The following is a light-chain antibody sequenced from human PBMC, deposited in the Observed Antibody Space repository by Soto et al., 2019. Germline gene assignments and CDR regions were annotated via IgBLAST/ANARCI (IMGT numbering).Light chain of an antibody. CDR2: GAS. Sequence: EIVMTQSPVTLSVSPGERVTLSCRASQSVSDNLAWYQQKPGQAPRLLIFGASTRATGIPDRFSGSGFGTEFTLTINSLQSEDFAVYFCQQSNNWPYTFGQGTKLDIK. CDR3: QQSNNWPYT. CDR1: QSVSDN. J-gene: IGKJ2*01. V-gene: IGKV3-15*01.